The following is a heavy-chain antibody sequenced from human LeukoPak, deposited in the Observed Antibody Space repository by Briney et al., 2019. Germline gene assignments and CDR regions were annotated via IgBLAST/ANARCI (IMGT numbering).Heavy chain of an antibody. V-gene: IGHV3-30-3*01. CDR1: GFTFSSYA. CDR3: ARRRGYSNREAFDY. CDR2: ISYDGSNK. Sequence: PGRSLRLSCAASGFTFSSYAMHWVRQAPGKGLEWVAVISYDGSNKYYADSVKGRFTISRDNSKNTLYLQMNSLRAEDTAVYYCARRRGYSNREAFDYWGQGTLVTVSS. J-gene: IGHJ4*02. D-gene: IGHD5-12*01.